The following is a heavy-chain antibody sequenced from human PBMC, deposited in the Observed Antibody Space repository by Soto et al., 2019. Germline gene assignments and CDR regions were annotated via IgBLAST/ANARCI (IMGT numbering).Heavy chain of an antibody. D-gene: IGHD6-13*01. J-gene: IGHJ5*02. CDR2: IWYDGSNK. V-gene: IGHV3-33*01. Sequence: GGSLRLSCAASGFTFSSYGMHWVRQAPGKGLEWVAVIWYDGSNKYYADSVKGRFTISRDNSKNTLYLQMNSLRAEDTAVYYCARGGSSWPNWFDPWGQGTLVTVSS. CDR1: GFTFSSYG. CDR3: ARGGSSWPNWFDP.